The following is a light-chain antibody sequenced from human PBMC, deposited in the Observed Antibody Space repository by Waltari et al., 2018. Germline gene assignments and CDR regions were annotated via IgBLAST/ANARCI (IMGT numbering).Light chain of an antibody. Sequence: QPVLTQPPSVSGAPGQRVTIPCTGSSSNIGAGYDVPWYQQLPGTAPKLLIYGNINRPSGVPDRFSGSKSGTSASLAITGLQAEDEADYYCQSYDSSLSGVVFGGGTKLTVL. CDR2: GNI. CDR3: QSYDSSLSGVV. J-gene: IGLJ2*01. V-gene: IGLV1-40*01. CDR1: SSNIGAGYD.